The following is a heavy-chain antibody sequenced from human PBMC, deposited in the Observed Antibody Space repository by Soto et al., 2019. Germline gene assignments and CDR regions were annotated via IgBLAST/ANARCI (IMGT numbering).Heavy chain of an antibody. J-gene: IGHJ4*02. Sequence: ASVKVSCKASGFPFTTYYMHWVRQAPGQGLEWMGVINPSGDAKTYAQNFQGRVTMTKDMSASTVYMELSSLRSEDTAVYYCARDWELGYWGQGTLVTVSS. CDR2: INPSGDAK. CDR1: GFPFTTYY. V-gene: IGHV1-46*01. D-gene: IGHD3-10*01. CDR3: ARDWELGY.